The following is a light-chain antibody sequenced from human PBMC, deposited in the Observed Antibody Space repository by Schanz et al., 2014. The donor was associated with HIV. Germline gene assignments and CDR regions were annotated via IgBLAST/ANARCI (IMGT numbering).Light chain of an antibody. CDR2: ENI. J-gene: IGLJ1*01. CDR1: TSNIGAGFD. CDR3: CSYATSSTYV. Sequence: QSALTQPPSVSGAPGQRITISCTGSTSNIGAGFDVHWYQQLPGAAPKLLIYENINRPSGVPDRFSASKSGTSASLTISGLQAEDEADYYCCSYATSSTYVFGTGTKLTVL. V-gene: IGLV1-40*01.